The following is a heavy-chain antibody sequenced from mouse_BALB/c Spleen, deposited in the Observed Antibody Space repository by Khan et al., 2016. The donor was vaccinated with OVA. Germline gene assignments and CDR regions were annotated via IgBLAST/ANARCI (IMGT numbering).Heavy chain of an antibody. J-gene: IGHJ4*01. CDR3: ARLDAIDY. D-gene: IGHD3-1*01. Sequence: EVELVESGGDLVKPGGSLKLSCAASGFTFSRYAMSWVRQTPEKRLEWVATISSGGSYTYYPDSVKGRFTISRDNAKNTLYLQMSSLGSEDTAMYYCARLDAIDYWGQGTSVTVSS. V-gene: IGHV5-9-3*01. CDR1: GFTFSRYA. CDR2: ISSGGSYT.